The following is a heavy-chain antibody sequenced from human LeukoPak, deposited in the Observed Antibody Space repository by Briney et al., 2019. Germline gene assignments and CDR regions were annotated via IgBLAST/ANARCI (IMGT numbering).Heavy chain of an antibody. Sequence: SETLSLTCAVYGGSFSGYYWSWIRQPPGKGLEWIGEINHSGSTNYNPSLKSRVTVSVDTSKNQFSLKLSSVTAADTAVYYCARGFPPYDYVWGSYRLYYFDYWGQGTLVTVSS. V-gene: IGHV4-34*01. CDR1: GGSFSGYY. D-gene: IGHD3-16*02. CDR2: INHSGST. CDR3: ARGFPPYDYVWGSYRLYYFDY. J-gene: IGHJ4*02.